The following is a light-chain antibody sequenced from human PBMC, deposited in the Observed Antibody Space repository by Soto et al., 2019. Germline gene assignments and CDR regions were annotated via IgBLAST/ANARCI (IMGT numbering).Light chain of an antibody. Sequence: ELVLTQSPGTLSFSPGERATLSCRASESVSDNYLAWYQQRSGQAPRLVIYGASSRASAVPDRFSGSGSGADFTLTISRLEPEDFAVYYCQQYGSSPLTFGGGTKVEIK. CDR2: GAS. V-gene: IGKV3-20*01. J-gene: IGKJ4*01. CDR3: QQYGSSPLT. CDR1: ESVSDNY.